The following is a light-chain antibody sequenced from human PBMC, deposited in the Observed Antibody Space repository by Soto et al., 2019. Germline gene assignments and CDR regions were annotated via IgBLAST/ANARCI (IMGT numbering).Light chain of an antibody. V-gene: IGKV2-28*01. CDR2: MTS. CDR3: MQPLHTPWT. CDR1: QRLLNRNGYNY. J-gene: IGKJ1*01. Sequence: DIVLTQSPLSLPVSPGEPASISCRSSQRLLNRNGYNYLDWFVQKPGQSPQLLIYMTSNRSPGVPDSFSGSGSGTDFTLKISRVEAEDVGVYYCMQPLHTPWTFGQGTKVEIQ.